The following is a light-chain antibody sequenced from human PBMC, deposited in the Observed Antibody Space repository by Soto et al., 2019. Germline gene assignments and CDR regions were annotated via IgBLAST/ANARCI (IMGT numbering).Light chain of an antibody. CDR1: SSDVGGCNY. J-gene: IGLJ7*01. CDR3: SYYTGSTICTVV. CDR2: EVN. V-gene: IGLV2-8*01. Sequence: QSALTQPPSASGSPGQSVTISCTGTSSDVGGCNYVSWFQHHPGKAPKLLIYEVNKRPSGVPDRFSGSKSGNTASLTVSGRQAEDEADYYCSYYTGSTICTVVVGGGTQLTVL.